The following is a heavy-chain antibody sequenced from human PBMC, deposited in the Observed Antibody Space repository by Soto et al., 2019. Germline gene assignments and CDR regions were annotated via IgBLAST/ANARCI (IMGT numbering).Heavy chain of an antibody. D-gene: IGHD1-26*01. J-gene: IGHJ4*02. CDR1: GGSISSYY. V-gene: IGHV4-59*01. CDR2: IYYSGNT. Sequence: SETLSLTCTVSGGSISSYYWSWIRQPPGKWLEWIGYIYYSGNTNYNPSLKSRLTISVDTSKNQFSLKLSSVTAADTAVYYCVRDDSGFDYWGQGTLVTVS. CDR3: VRDDSGFDY.